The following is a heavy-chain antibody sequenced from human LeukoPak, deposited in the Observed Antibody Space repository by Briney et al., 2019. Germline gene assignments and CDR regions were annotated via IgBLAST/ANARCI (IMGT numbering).Heavy chain of an antibody. CDR3: AASMVRGVLRFDY. Sequence: SETLSLTCAVYGGSFSGYYWSWIRQPPGKGLEWIGYIYYSGSTNYNPSLKGRVTISVDTSKNQFSLKLSSVTAADTAVYYCAASMVRGVLRFDYWGQGTLVTVSS. V-gene: IGHV4-59*12. CDR2: IYYSGST. J-gene: IGHJ4*02. D-gene: IGHD3-10*01. CDR1: GGSFSGYY.